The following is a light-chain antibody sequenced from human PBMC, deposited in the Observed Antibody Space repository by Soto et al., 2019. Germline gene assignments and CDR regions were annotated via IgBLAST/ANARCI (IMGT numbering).Light chain of an antibody. CDR3: CSYAGTYTVV. Sequence: QSALTQPRSVSGSPGQSVTISCTGTSSDVGEYNYVSWYQQHPGKAPKFIIYEVSKRPSGVPDRFSGSKSGNTASLTISGLQAEDEADYYCCSYAGTYTVVFGGGTKVTVL. V-gene: IGLV2-11*01. J-gene: IGLJ2*01. CDR2: EVS. CDR1: SSDVGEYNY.